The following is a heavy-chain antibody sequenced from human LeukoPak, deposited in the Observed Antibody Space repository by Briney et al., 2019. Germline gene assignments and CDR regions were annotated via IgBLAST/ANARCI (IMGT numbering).Heavy chain of an antibody. D-gene: IGHD2-2*02. V-gene: IGHV3-23*01. J-gene: IGHJ4*02. Sequence: GGSLRLSCAASGFTFSSYAMSWVRQAPGKGLEWVSAISGSGGVTCYADSVEGRFTISRDNSKNTLYLQMNSLRAEDTALYYCASLCSSTSCYNYWGQGTVVTVSS. CDR2: ISGSGGVT. CDR1: GFTFSSYA. CDR3: ASLCSSTSCYNY.